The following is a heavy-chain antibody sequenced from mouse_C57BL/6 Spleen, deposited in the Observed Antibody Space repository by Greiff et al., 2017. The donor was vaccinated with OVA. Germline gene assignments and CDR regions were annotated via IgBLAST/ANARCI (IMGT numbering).Heavy chain of an antibody. J-gene: IGHJ1*03. Sequence: DVKLVESEGGLVQPGSSMKLSCTASGFTFSDYYMAWVRQVPEKGLEWVANINYDGSSTYYLDSLKSRFIISRDNAKNILYLQMSSLKSEDTATYYCARDRNWEGYFDVWGTGTTVTVSS. CDR2: INYDGSST. D-gene: IGHD4-1*01. V-gene: IGHV5-16*01. CDR1: GFTFSDYY. CDR3: ARDRNWEGYFDV.